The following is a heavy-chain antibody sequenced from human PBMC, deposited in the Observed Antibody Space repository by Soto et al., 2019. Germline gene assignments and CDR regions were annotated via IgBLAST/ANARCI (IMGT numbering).Heavy chain of an antibody. V-gene: IGHV1-46*01. D-gene: IGHD3-22*01. Sequence: QVQLVQSGAEVKKPGASVKVSCKASGHTLINYYMHWVRQAPGQGLDWLGKIDPSGNGTSYAERFQGRITLTSDTSTNTVYVELSSLRSDDPAIYYCAINYYDSSAYLYWGQANLVSVSS. CDR2: IDPSGNGT. J-gene: IGHJ4*02. CDR3: AINYYDSSAYLY. CDR1: GHTLINYY.